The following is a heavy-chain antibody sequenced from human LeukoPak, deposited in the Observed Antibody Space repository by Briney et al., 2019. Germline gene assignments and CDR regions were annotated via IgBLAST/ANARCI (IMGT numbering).Heavy chain of an antibody. V-gene: IGHV3-53*01. CDR3: AREGAYADYGPFDY. CDR2: IYSGGST. D-gene: IGHD4-17*01. Sequence: GGSLRHSCAASGLTVSRNYMSWVRQAPGKGLESVSVIYSGGSTYYAESVRGRFTISRDNSKNSLYLQMNSLRAEDTAVYYCAREGAYADYGPFDYWGQGTLVTVSS. J-gene: IGHJ4*02. CDR1: GLTVSRNY.